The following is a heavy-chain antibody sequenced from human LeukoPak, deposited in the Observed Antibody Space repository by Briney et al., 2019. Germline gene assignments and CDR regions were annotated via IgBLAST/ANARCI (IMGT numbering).Heavy chain of an antibody. D-gene: IGHD1-26*01. J-gene: IGHJ3*02. CDR2: IASDGSST. CDR3: ARDQNRYPDAFDI. Sequence: GGSLRLSCAASGFTFSSYWMNWVRQAPGKGLVWVSRIASDGSSTTYADSVKGRFSISRDNAKNTLYLQMNSLRVEDTAVYYCARDQNRYPDAFDIWGQGTMVTVSS. CDR1: GFTFSSYW. V-gene: IGHV3-74*01.